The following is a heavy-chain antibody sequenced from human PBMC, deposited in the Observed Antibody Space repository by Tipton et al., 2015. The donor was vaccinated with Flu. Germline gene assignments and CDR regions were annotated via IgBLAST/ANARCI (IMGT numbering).Heavy chain of an antibody. V-gene: IGHV5-51*01. D-gene: IGHD1-26*01. CDR1: GYKFSDYW. CDR3: ARFSGPSLAFSWFAP. CDR2: IYPDDSET. Sequence: QLVQSGAEVKKPGESLKISCKGSGYKFSDYWIGWVRQMPGKGLEWMGIIYPDDSETRYSPSFEGQVSISADKSISTAYLQWTSLKASDSAMYYCARFSGPSLAFSWFAPWGQEAPVTVSS. J-gene: IGHJ5*02.